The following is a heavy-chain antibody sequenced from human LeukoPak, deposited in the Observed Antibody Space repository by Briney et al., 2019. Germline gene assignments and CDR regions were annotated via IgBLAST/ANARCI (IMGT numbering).Heavy chain of an antibody. J-gene: IGHJ3*02. V-gene: IGHV3-74*01. CDR3: ALSETGDSRGYDAFDI. CDR2: INIDGSST. CDR1: GFTLSNYW. D-gene: IGHD3-22*01. Sequence: GGSLRLSCAASGFTLSNYWMHWVRQAPGKGLVWVSRINIDGSSTSYADSVKGRFTISRDNAKNTLFLQMNSLRAEDTAVYYCALSETGDSRGYDAFDIWGQGTMVTVSS.